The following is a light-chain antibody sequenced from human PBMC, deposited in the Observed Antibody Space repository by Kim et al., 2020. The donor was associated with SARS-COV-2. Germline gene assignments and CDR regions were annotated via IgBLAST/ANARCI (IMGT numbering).Light chain of an antibody. CDR1: QSISGW. CDR2: ETS. J-gene: IGKJ1*01. Sequence: DIQMTQSPSTLSASVGDRVTIACRASQSISGWLAWYQQKPGKPPKLLIFETSTLQGGVPSRFSGSGSGTEFSLTIDSLRPDDFATYYCQQYNSYSRTFGQGTKVEI. CDR3: QQYNSYSRT. V-gene: IGKV1-5*03.